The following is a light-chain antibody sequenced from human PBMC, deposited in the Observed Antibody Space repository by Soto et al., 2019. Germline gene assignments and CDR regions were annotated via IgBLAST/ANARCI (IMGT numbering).Light chain of an antibody. J-gene: IGKJ5*01. CDR2: DTS. CDR3: QQYDNLPIT. V-gene: IGKV1-33*01. CDR1: QDIKHY. Sequence: DIELTQSPSSLSASVGDRVTITCQARQDIKHYLNWYQQKPGKAPNLLIYDTSVLETGVPSRFSGSKSGTDFTFTISSLQPEDVATYYCQQYDNLPITFGQGTRLEI.